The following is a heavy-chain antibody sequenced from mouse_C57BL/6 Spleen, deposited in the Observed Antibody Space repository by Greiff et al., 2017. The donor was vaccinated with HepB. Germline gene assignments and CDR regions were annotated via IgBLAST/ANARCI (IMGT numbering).Heavy chain of an antibody. J-gene: IGHJ4*01. CDR2: ISNGGGST. CDR1: GFTFSDYY. CDR3: ARQGIYYGPYAMDY. D-gene: IGHD2-1*01. Sequence: DVQLVESGGGLVQPGGSLKLSCAASGFTFSDYYMYWVRQTPEKRLEWVAYISNGGGSTYYPDTVKGRFTISRDNAKNTLYLQMSRLKSEDTAMYYCARQGIYYGPYAMDYWGQGTSVTVSS. V-gene: IGHV5-12*01.